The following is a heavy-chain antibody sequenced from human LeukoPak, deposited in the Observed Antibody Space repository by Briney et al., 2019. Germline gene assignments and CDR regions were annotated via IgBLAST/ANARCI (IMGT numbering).Heavy chain of an antibody. CDR1: GFNVSTNY. J-gene: IGHJ4*02. CDR2: IYSGCGS. V-gene: IGHV3-66*01. Sequence: GGSLRLFCAAYGFNVSTNYMSWVSQDPGKGMMWLTVIYSGCGSNYAESVKGRFTISRDTSKNTVFLQMNNLRAEDTAVYYCARVGYSSVWYRNWGQGTLVTVSS. D-gene: IGHD6-19*01. CDR3: ARVGYSSVWYRN.